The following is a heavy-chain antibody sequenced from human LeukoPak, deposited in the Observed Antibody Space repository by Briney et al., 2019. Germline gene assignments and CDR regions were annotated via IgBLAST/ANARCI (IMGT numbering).Heavy chain of an antibody. J-gene: IGHJ3*02. CDR2: IYYSGST. CDR1: GGSISSYY. V-gene: IGHV4-59*08. D-gene: IGHD2-21*02. Sequence: SETLSLTCTVSGGSISSYYWSWIRQPPGKGLEWIGYIYYSGSTNYNPSLKSRVTISVDTSKNQFSLKLSSVTAADTAVYYCASTVYCGGDCYSLDDAFDIWGQGTMVTVSS. CDR3: ASTVYCGGDCYSLDDAFDI.